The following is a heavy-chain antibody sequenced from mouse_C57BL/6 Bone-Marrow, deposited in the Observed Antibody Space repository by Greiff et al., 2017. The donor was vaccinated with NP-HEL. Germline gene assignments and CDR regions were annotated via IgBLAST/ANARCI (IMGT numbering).Heavy chain of an antibody. J-gene: IGHJ4*01. D-gene: IGHD1-1*01. V-gene: IGHV2-5*01. Sequence: VHLVESGPGLVQPSQSLSITCTVSGFSLTSYGVHWVRQSPGKGLEWLGVIWRGGSTDYNAAFMSRLSITKDNSKSQVFFKMNSLQADDTAIYYCAKKGIYYGSSYDYAMDYWGQGTSVTVSS. CDR1: GFSLTSYG. CDR3: AKKGIYYGSSYDYAMDY. CDR2: IWRGGST.